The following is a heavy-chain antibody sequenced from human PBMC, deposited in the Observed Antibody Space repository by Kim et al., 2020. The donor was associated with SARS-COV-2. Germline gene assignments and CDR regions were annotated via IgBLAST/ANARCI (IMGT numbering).Heavy chain of an antibody. D-gene: IGHD3-10*01. V-gene: IGHV4-38-2*02. J-gene: IGHJ6*01. Sequence: SETLSLTCTVSGYSISSGYYWGWIRQPPGKGLEWIGSIYHSGSTYYNPSLKSRVTISVDTSKNQFSLKLSSVTAADTAVYYCARISGPDTSAHYYYYGM. CDR3: ARISGPDTSAHYYYYGM. CDR1: GYSISSGYY. CDR2: IYHSGST.